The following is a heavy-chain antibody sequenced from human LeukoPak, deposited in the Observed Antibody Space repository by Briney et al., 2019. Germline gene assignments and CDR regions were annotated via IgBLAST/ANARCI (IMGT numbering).Heavy chain of an antibody. CDR2: IKQDGSEK. J-gene: IGHJ5*02. CDR3: ARDDCSSISCYHNWFDP. D-gene: IGHD2-2*01. CDR1: GFTFSSNW. Sequence: GGSLRLSCAASGFTFSSNWMSWVRQAPGKGLEWVANIKQDGSEKYYVDSVKGRFTISRDNAKNSLYLQMNSLRAEDTAVYYCARDDCSSISCYHNWFDPWGQGTLVTVSS. V-gene: IGHV3-7*01.